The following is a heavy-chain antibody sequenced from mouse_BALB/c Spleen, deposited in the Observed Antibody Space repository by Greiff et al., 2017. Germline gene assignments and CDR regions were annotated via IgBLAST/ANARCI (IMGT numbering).Heavy chain of an antibody. CDR2: INPSNGRT. Sequence: QVQLQQPGAELVQPGASVKLSCKASGYTFTSYWMHWVKQRPGQGLEWIGEINPSNGRTNYNEKFKSKATLTVDKSSSTAYMQLSSLTSEDSAVYYCARGGRDYWGQGTTLTVSS. CDR3: ARGGRDY. CDR1: GYTFTSYW. V-gene: IGHV1S81*02. D-gene: IGHD3-3*01. J-gene: IGHJ2*01.